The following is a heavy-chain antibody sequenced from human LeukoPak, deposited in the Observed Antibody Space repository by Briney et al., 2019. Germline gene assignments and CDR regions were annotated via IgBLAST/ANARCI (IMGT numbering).Heavy chain of an antibody. J-gene: IGHJ6*02. CDR3: ARRTTFPVVGMDV. Sequence: SETLSLTCAVSGGSISSNIWWTWARQPPGKGLEWIGEIFHSGSPNYTPSLKSRVTISVDKSKNQFSLKLSSVTVADTAVYYCARRTTFPVVGMDVWGQGTTVTVSS. V-gene: IGHV4-4*02. CDR2: IFHSGSP. D-gene: IGHD1-7*01. CDR1: GGSISSNIW.